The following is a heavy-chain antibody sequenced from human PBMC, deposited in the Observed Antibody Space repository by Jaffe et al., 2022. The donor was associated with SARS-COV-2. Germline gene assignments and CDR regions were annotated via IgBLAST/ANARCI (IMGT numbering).Heavy chain of an antibody. Sequence: QVQLVQSGAEVKKPGASVKVSCKASGYTFTSYAMHWVRQAPGQRLEWMGWINAGNGNTKYSQKFQGRVTITRDTSASTAYMELSSLRSEDTAVYYCARVAQGDIVVVVAATPVDYWGQGTLVTVSS. V-gene: IGHV1-3*01. CDR2: INAGNGNT. D-gene: IGHD2-15*01. J-gene: IGHJ4*02. CDR3: ARVAQGDIVVVVAATPVDY. CDR1: GYTFTSYA.